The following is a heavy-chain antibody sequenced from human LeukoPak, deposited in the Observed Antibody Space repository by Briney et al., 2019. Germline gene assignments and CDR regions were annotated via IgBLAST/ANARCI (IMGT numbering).Heavy chain of an antibody. D-gene: IGHD6-19*01. CDR3: ASLYSGGWRSLDY. CDR2: IGSSSTTI. J-gene: IGHJ4*02. V-gene: IGHV3-48*04. CDR1: GFTFSTYS. Sequence: PGWSLRLSCAASGFTFSTYSMTWVRQAPGKGLEWVSYIGSSSTTIYYADSVKGRFTISRDNAKNSLYLQMNSLRAEDTAVYYCASLYSGGWRSLDYWGQGTLVTVSS.